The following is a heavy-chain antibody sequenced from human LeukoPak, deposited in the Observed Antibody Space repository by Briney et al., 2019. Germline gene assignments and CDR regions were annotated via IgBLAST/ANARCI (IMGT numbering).Heavy chain of an antibody. J-gene: IGHJ4*02. CDR3: ARHGGDYTFDY. V-gene: IGHV4-59*08. Sequence: SETLSLTCTVSGGPISSYYWSWIRQPPGKGLEWIAYMDYSGSTFYNPSLKSRVSTSVDTSKNQFSLKVRSVTAADTAVYYCARHGGDYTFDYWGQGTLVTVSS. CDR1: GGPISSYY. D-gene: IGHD4-17*01. CDR2: MDYSGST.